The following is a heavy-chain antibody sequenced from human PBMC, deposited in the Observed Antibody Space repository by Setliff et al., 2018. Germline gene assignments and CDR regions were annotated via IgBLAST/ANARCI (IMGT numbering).Heavy chain of an antibody. CDR2: ISSSSSYI. CDR1: GFTFSSYS. CDR3: ARGYRGYYNFWSGSQGANWFDP. D-gene: IGHD3-3*01. J-gene: IGHJ5*02. Sequence: PGGSLRLSCAASGFTFSSYSMNWVRQAPGKGLEWVSSISSSSSYIYYADSVKGRFTISRDNAKNSLYLQMNSLRAEDTAVYYCARGYRGYYNFWSGSQGANWFDPWGQGTLVTVSS. V-gene: IGHV3-21*01.